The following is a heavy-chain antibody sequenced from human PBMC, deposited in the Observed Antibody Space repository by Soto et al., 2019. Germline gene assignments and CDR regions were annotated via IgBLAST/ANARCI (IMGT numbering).Heavy chain of an antibody. V-gene: IGHV4-59*08. J-gene: IGHJ6*02. Sequence: SETLSLTCTVSGGSISSYYWSWIRQPPGKGLEWIGYIYYSGSTNYNPSLKSRVTISVDTSKNQFSLKLSSVTAADTAVYYCARLMQKAYCGGDCYPPYYYYGMDVWGQGTTVTLSS. CDR1: GGSISSYY. CDR3: ARLMQKAYCGGDCYPPYYYYGMDV. CDR2: IYYSGST. D-gene: IGHD2-21*02.